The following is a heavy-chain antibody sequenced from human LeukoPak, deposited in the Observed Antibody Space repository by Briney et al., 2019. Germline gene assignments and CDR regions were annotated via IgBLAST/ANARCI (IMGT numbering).Heavy chain of an antibody. V-gene: IGHV3-7*01. Sequence: GGSLRLSCAASGFTFSSYWMSWVRQAPGKGLERVANIKQDGSEKYYVDSVKGRFTISRDNAKNSLYLQMNSLRAEDTAVYYCASRGRVPAAPGNWFDPWGQGTLVTVSS. J-gene: IGHJ5*02. CDR3: ASRGRVPAAPGNWFDP. CDR2: IKQDGSEK. CDR1: GFTFSSYW. D-gene: IGHD2-2*01.